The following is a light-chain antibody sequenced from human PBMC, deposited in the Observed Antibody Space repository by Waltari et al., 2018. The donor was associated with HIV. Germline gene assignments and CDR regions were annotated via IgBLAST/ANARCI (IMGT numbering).Light chain of an antibody. Sequence: DIQMTQSPSSLSASVGDRVTITCRASQDIDIYLAWFQQKPGKAPKSLIHAASSLQSGAPSRFSGSGSGTDFILTISSLQAEDFVTYYCQQYNSYPITFGQGTRLEIK. CDR1: QDIDIY. CDR3: QQYNSYPIT. J-gene: IGKJ5*01. CDR2: AAS. V-gene: IGKV1-16*01.